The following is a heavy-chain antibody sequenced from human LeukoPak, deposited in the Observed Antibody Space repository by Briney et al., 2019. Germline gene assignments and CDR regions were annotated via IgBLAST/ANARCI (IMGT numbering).Heavy chain of an antibody. D-gene: IGHD6-19*01. CDR2: IIPIFGIA. CDR3: ARGPRIAVADYYYYGMDV. CDR1: GDTFSSYA. Sequence: SVKVSCKASGDTFSSYAISWVRQAPGQGLEWMGRIIPIFGIANYAQKFQGRVTITADKSTSTAYMELSSLRSEDTAVYYCARGPRIAVADYYYYGMDVWGQGTTVTVSS. J-gene: IGHJ6*02. V-gene: IGHV1-69*04.